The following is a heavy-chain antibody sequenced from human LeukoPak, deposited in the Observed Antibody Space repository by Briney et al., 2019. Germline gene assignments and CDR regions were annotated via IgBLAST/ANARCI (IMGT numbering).Heavy chain of an antibody. V-gene: IGHV1-46*01. CDR2: INPNGDST. Sequence: ASVKVSCKASGYTFTRYYMHWVRQAPGQGLEWMGVINPNGDSTSYAQKFQGRVTMTRDTSTSTVYMELSSLRSEDTAVHYCARSMIRGATYYFDYWGQGTLVTVSS. D-gene: IGHD3-10*01. CDR3: ARSMIRGATYYFDY. CDR1: GYTFTRYY. J-gene: IGHJ4*02.